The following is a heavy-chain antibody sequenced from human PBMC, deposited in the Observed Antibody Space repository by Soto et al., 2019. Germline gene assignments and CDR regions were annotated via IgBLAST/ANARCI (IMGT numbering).Heavy chain of an antibody. D-gene: IGHD1-1*01. Sequence: PEDRPLPKTGSGGIPRPEHLSWIRQPPGKGLEWIGYVYYSGSTNYNPSLKSRVTISVDTSKNQFSLKLSSVTAAYTAMFYRARRTTPFPWAQGT. V-gene: IGHV4-59*01. J-gene: IGHJ5*02. CDR3: ARRTTPFP. CDR2: VYYSGST. CDR1: GGIPRPEH.